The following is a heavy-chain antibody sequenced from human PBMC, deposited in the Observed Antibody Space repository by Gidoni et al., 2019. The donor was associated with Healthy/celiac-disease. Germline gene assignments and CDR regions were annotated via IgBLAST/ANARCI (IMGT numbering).Heavy chain of an antibody. CDR1: GGTFSSYA. D-gene: IGHD2-2*01. J-gene: IGHJ6*02. V-gene: IGHV1-69*01. CDR2: IIPIFGTA. CDR3: ASVYCSSTSCPRVYYYYGMDV. Sequence: QVQLVQSGAEVKKPGSSVKVSCKASGGTFSSYAISRVRQAPGQGLEWMGGIIPIFGTANYAQKFQGRVTITADESTSTAYMELSSLRSEDTAVYYCASVYCSSTSCPRVYYYYGMDVWGQGTTVTVSS.